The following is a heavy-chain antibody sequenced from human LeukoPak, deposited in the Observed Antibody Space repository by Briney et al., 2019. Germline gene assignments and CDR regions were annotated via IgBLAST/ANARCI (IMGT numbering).Heavy chain of an antibody. V-gene: IGHV3-74*01. J-gene: IGHJ4*02. CDR1: GFTFSSYW. Sequence: GGSLRLSCAASGFTFSSYWMHWVRQAPGKGLVWVSRINNDGSSTSYADSVKGRFTISRDNAKNTLYLQMNSLRAEDTAVYYCARYYGSGTSLGYWGQGTLVTVSS. D-gene: IGHD3-10*01. CDR2: INNDGSST. CDR3: ARYYGSGTSLGY.